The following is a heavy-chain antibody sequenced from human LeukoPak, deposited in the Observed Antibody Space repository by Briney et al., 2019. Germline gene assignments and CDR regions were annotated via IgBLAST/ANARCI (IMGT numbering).Heavy chain of an antibody. V-gene: IGHV3-7*01. J-gene: IGHJ4*02. CDR3: AALGGSGWYAY. CDR2: IKQDGSEK. CDR1: GVTFCNYW. Sequence: GGALRLSCAASGVTFCNYWRSLARPAPGKGRGGVANIKQDGSEKYYVDSVKGRFTISRDNAKNSLYLQVNSLRPEDTAVYYCAALGGSGWYAYWGQGTLVTVSS. D-gene: IGHD6-19*01.